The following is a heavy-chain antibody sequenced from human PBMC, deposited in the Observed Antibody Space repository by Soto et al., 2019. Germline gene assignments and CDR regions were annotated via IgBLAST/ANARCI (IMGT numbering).Heavy chain of an antibody. Sequence: QLQLQESGPGLVKPSETLSLTCTVSGGSISSSSYYWGWIRQPPGKGLEWIGSIYYSGSTYYNPSPKRRVTISVDTSKNQFSLKLSSVTAADTAVYYCARNIVVVVAATPDYFDYWGQGTLVTVSS. D-gene: IGHD2-15*01. J-gene: IGHJ4*02. CDR1: GGSISSSSYY. CDR2: IYYSGST. CDR3: ARNIVVVVAATPDYFDY. V-gene: IGHV4-39*01.